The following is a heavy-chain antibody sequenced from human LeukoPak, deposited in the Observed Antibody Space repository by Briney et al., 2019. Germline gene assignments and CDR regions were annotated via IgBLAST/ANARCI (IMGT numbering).Heavy chain of an antibody. Sequence: PGGSLRLSCAASGFTFSSYAMSWVRQAPGKGLEWVSSITKSGDNTHYADSVKGRFTISRDNAKNSLYLQMDRLRAEDTAVYYCARPDYDFWSGSPGGHYMDVWGKGTTVTVSS. CDR3: ARPDYDFWSGSPGGHYMDV. J-gene: IGHJ6*03. CDR2: ITKSGDNT. D-gene: IGHD3-3*01. V-gene: IGHV3-23*01. CDR1: GFTFSSYA.